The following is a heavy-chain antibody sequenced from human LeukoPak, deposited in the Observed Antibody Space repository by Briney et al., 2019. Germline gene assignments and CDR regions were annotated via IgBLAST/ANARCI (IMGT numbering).Heavy chain of an antibody. CDR2: ISYDGSKK. Sequence: GGSLRLSCAAFGFTFSSYSMHWVRQAPGKGREWVAVISYDGSKKYYADSVKGRFTISRDNSKNTLYVQMNSLRAEDTAVYYCARGAYSRGWTTFDYWGQGILVTVSS. CDR1: GFTFSSYS. J-gene: IGHJ4*02. CDR3: ARGAYSRGWTTFDY. V-gene: IGHV3-30*03. D-gene: IGHD6-19*01.